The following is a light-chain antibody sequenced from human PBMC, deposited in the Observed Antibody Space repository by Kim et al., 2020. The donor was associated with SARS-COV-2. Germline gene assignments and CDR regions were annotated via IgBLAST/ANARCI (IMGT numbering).Light chain of an antibody. J-gene: IGKJ1*01. Sequence: AAVGAQVTINCRASQDISIYLAWFQLKQGKASKLLIYAASALQPGVPSRFSGSGSGTDFTLTVTSLQPEDVATYYCQKSDSAPWTFGQGTKVEIK. CDR3: QKSDSAPWT. V-gene: IGKV1-27*01. CDR1: QDISIY. CDR2: AAS.